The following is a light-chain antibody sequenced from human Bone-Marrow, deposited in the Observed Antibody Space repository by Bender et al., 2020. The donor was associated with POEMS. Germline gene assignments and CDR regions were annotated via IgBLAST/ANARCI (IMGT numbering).Light chain of an antibody. CDR2: DVN. J-gene: IGLJ1*01. CDR1: SSNVGAYNH. V-gene: IGLV2-14*03. CDR3: SSYTSVSTYV. Sequence: QSALTQPRSVSGSPGQSVTISCAGGSSNVGAYNHVSWYQQHPGKVPKLIIFDVNKWPSGVSTRFSGSKSGNTASLTISGLQAEDEADYYCSSYTSVSTYVFGTGTKVTVL.